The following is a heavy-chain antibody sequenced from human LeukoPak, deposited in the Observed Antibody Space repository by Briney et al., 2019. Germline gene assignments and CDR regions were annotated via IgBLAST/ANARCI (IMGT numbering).Heavy chain of an antibody. Sequence: GGSLRLSCTASGLTFTNFTMNWIRQAPGRGPEWISAIRSDTASIFYADSVKGRFTISRDNAKNSLYLLMKSLRVEDTAVYYCVRRIGRDSWGQGTQVTVSS. CDR3: VRRIGRDS. J-gene: IGHJ4*02. CDR2: IRSDTASI. D-gene: IGHD2/OR15-2a*01. V-gene: IGHV3-48*01. CDR1: GLTFTNFT.